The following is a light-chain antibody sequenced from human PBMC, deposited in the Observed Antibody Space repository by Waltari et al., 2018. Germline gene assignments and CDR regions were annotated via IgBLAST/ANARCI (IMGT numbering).Light chain of an antibody. CDR1: QSISSW. CDR2: KAS. J-gene: IGKJ4*01. CDR3: QQYNSYVLT. V-gene: IGKV1-5*03. Sequence: DIQMTQSPSTLSASVGDRVTITCRASQSISSWLAWSQQKPGKAPKPLVYKASTLESGVPSRFSCSGSGTEFTLTISSLQPDDFAADYCQQYNSYVLTFGGGTKVEIK.